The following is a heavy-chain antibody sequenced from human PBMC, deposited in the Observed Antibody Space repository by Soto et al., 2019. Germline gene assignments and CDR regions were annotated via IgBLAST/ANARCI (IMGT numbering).Heavy chain of an antibody. CDR3: AAGEASRRNLAPYYFDF. D-gene: IGHD6-13*01. CDR1: GGSMRNYF. V-gene: IGHV4-59*01. J-gene: IGHJ4*02. CDR2: IHYSGTT. Sequence: TVSGGSMRNYFWTWIRQPPGKGLEWIGYIHYSGTTSFFPSYNPSLRSRVTISEDTSKNQFSLKLLSVTTADTAVYFCAAGEASRRNLAPYYFDFWGQGTLVTVYS.